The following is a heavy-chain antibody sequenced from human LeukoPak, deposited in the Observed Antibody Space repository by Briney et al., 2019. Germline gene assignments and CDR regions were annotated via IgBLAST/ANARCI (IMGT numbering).Heavy chain of an antibody. CDR1: GGSFSGYY. CDR3: AMFSYDFWSGYPFGP. Sequence: SETLSLTCAVYGGSFSGYYWSWIRQPPGKGLEWIGEINHSGSTNYNPSLKSRVTISVDTSKNQFSLKLSSVTAADTAVYYCAMFSYDFWSGYPFGPWGQGTLVTVSS. D-gene: IGHD3-3*01. J-gene: IGHJ5*02. V-gene: IGHV4-34*01. CDR2: INHSGST.